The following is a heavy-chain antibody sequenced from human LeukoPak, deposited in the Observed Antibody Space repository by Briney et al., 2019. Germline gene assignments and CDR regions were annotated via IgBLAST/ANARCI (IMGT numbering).Heavy chain of an antibody. V-gene: IGHV1-18*01. CDR2: ISAYNGNT. D-gene: IGHD3-22*01. CDR3: AKIYDSSGYYPGYDY. J-gene: IGHJ4*02. Sequence: ASVKVSCKASGYTFTSYGISWVRQAPGQGLEWMGWISAYNGNTNYAQKLQGRVTMTTDTSTSTAYMELRSLRSDDTAVYYCAKIYDSSGYYPGYDYWGQGTLVTVSS. CDR1: GYTFTSYG.